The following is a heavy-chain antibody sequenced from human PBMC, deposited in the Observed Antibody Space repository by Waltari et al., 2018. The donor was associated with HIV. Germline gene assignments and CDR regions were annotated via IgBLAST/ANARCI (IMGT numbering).Heavy chain of an antibody. D-gene: IGHD3-3*01. CDR2: INTNTGNP. CDR3: ARSTKKTVVTISYWWFDL. Sequence: QVQLVQSGSELKKPGASVKVSCKASGYTFTSNAINWVRQAPGQGPEWMGWINTNTGNPTYAQEVIGRFVFSLDTSVSTAFLQISSLKPEDTAVYYGARSTKKTVVTISYWWFDLWGRGTLVTVSS. J-gene: IGHJ2*01. V-gene: IGHV7-4-1*02. CDR1: GYTFTSNA.